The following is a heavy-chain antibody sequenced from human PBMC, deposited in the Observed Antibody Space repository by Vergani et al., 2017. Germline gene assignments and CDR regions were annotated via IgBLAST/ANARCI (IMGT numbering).Heavy chain of an antibody. CDR2: IYYSGST. J-gene: IGHJ4*02. Sequence: QLQLQESGPGLVKPSETLSLTCTVPGGSISSSSYYWGWLRQPPGKGLEWIGCIYYSGSTYYNPSLKSRVTISVDTSKNQFSLKLSSVTAAGTAVYYCARGRPIVVVTATGLDYWGQGTLVTVSS. CDR1: GGSISSSSYY. CDR3: ARGRPIVVVTATGLDY. D-gene: IGHD2-21*02. V-gene: IGHV4-39*07.